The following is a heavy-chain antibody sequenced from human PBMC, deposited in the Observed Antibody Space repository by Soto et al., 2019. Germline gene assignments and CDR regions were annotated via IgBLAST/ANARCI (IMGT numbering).Heavy chain of an antibody. D-gene: IGHD3-9*01. Sequence: SETLSLTCTVSGGSVSSSSYYWGWVRQPPGKGLEWIGSVYYSGSTDYNPSLESRVTISVDKSKNQFSLKLMSLSAADTAVYYCGRREGLATISYYFDYGGRGALVTAPS. V-gene: IGHV4-39*01. CDR3: GRREGLATISYYFDY. CDR2: VYYSGST. J-gene: IGHJ4*02. CDR1: GGSVSSSSYY.